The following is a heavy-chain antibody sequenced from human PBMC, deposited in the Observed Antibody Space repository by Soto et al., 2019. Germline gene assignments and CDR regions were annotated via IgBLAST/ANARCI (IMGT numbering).Heavy chain of an antibody. Sequence: GESLKISCKGSGYSFTNSWINWVRQMPGKGLEWMGRIDPRDSYANYSPSFQGHVTISADKSISTAYLQWSSLKASDTAMYYCARRSVDIAYYYYGMDVWGQGTTVTVSS. J-gene: IGHJ6*02. V-gene: IGHV5-10-1*01. D-gene: IGHD5-12*01. CDR3: ARRSVDIAYYYYGMDV. CDR1: GYSFTNSW. CDR2: IDPRDSYA.